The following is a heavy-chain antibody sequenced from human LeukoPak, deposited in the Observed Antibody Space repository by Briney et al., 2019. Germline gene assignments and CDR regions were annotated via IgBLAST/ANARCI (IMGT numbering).Heavy chain of an antibody. D-gene: IGHD2-2*01. J-gene: IGHJ4*02. CDR1: GYTFTDYY. CDR2: INPSGGST. CDR3: ARDYPQYCSSTSCYGSSFDY. Sequence: GASVKVSCKASGYTFTDYYIHWVRQAPGQGLEWMGIINPSGGSTSYAQKFQGRVTMTRDTSTSTVYMELSSLRSEDTAVYYCARDYPQYCSSTSCYGSSFDYWGQGTLVTVSS. V-gene: IGHV1-46*01.